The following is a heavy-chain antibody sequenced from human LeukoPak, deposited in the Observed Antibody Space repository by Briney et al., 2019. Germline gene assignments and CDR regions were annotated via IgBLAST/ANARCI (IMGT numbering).Heavy chain of an antibody. CDR1: GFIISGDS. J-gene: IGHJ4*02. D-gene: IGHD3-22*01. Sequence: GGSLRLSCAASGFIISGDSMNWVRQAPGKGLEWIAYISRDSGIKYYAYSVRGRFTISRDNAKSSLYLQMHSLRAEDTAVYYCARGRFNYDDSGYSSFYHWGQGILVTVSS. CDR2: ISRDSGIK. V-gene: IGHV3-48*01. CDR3: ARGRFNYDDSGYSSFYH.